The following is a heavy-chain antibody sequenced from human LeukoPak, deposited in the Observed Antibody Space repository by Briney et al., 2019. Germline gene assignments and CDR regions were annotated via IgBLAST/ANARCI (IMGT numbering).Heavy chain of an antibody. D-gene: IGHD2-2*01. J-gene: IGHJ4*02. CDR1: GFTFSSYW. V-gene: IGHV3-7*01. CDR2: IKQDGSEK. CDR3: ARAHCSSTSCYYPFDY. Sequence: GGLRLSCAASGFTFSSYWMSWVRQAPGKGLEWVANIKQDGSEKYYVDSVKGRFTISRDNAKNSLFLQMNSLRAEDTAVYYCARAHCSSTSCYYPFDYWGQGTLVTVSS.